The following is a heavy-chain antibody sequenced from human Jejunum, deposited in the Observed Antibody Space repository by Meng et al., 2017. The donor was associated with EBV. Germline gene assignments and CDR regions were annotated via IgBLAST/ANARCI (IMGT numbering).Heavy chain of an antibody. Sequence: QVELVDAVGGVLQPGGSLTLSCAAYGFTFSSYGMHWVRQAQGNGREWVAVISNYGSNKYYADSVKGRFTISRDNSKNTLYLQMNSLRAEDTAVYYCAKGRGLLEYYFDYWGQGTLVTVSS. J-gene: IGHJ4*02. D-gene: IGHD3-3*01. CDR1: GFTFSSYG. CDR3: AKGRGLLEYYFDY. V-gene: IGHV3-30*18. CDR2: ISNYGSNK.